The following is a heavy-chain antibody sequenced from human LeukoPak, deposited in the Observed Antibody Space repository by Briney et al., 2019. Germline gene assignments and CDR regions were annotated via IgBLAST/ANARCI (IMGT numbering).Heavy chain of an antibody. Sequence: ASVKVSCKASGYTFTSYAIHWVRQAPGQRLEWMGWISAGNGNTEYSQKFQDRVTITRDTSASTAYMELSSLRSEDTAVFYCARSDTNILYRNYYSGMDVWGQGTTVTVSS. CDR2: ISAGNGNT. D-gene: IGHD2-8*01. CDR3: ARSDTNILYRNYYSGMDV. V-gene: IGHV1-3*01. CDR1: GYTFTSYA. J-gene: IGHJ6*02.